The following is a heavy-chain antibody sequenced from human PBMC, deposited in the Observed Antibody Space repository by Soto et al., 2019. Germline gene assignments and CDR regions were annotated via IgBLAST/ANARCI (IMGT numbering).Heavy chain of an antibody. V-gene: IGHV3-33*08. Sequence: QVQLVESGGGVIQPGKSLRLSCSASGFAFSTYAMHWVRQAPGKGLEWVAVIWADGSRQFYADSVKGRFTVSRDISQNTLFLQMKSLRVDDPALYCCVGGIGYWGLGADWGQVTLVTVSS. CDR3: VGGIGYWGLGAD. J-gene: IGHJ4*02. D-gene: IGHD3-3*01. CDR1: GFAFSTYA. CDR2: IWADGSRQ.